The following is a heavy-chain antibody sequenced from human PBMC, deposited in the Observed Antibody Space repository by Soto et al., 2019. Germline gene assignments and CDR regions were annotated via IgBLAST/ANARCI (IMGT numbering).Heavy chain of an antibody. D-gene: IGHD3-9*01. V-gene: IGHV5-51*01. Sequence: PGESLKISCQASGYTFTKYWVGWVRQMPGKGLEWMGIIYPDDSDTRYSPSFQGHVTISADKSISTAYLQWSSLKASDSATYYCARWDMLTGYVYFDYWGQGTQVTVSS. J-gene: IGHJ4*02. CDR3: ARWDMLTGYVYFDY. CDR1: GYTFTKYW. CDR2: IYPDDSDT.